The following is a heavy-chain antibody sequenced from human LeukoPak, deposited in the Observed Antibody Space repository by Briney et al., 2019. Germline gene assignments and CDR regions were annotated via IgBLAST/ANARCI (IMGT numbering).Heavy chain of an antibody. CDR2: IRHDGSNK. Sequence: GGSLRLSCAAYSGYWMTWVRQAPGKGLEWVAFIRHDGSNKYHRNSVQGRFTISRDNSRNTLYLQLNSLRAEDTAVYYCAKVGSTVTSFGFDYWGQGTLVTVSS. V-gene: IGHV3-30*02. J-gene: IGHJ4*02. CDR3: AKVGSTVTSFGFDY. D-gene: IGHD4-17*01. CDR1: SGYW.